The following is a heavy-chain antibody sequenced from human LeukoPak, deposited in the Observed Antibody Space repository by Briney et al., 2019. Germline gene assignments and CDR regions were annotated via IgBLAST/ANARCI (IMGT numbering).Heavy chain of an antibody. J-gene: IGHJ3*02. CDR3: ARPTTVTTIAADAFDI. Sequence: GRSLRLSCAASGFTFSSYGMHWVRQAPGKGLEWVAVISYDGSNKYYADSVKGRFTISRDNAKNSLYLQMNSLRAEDTAVYYCARPTTVTTIAADAFDIWGQGTMVTVSS. D-gene: IGHD4-17*01. CDR1: GFTFSSYG. V-gene: IGHV3-30*03. CDR2: ISYDGSNK.